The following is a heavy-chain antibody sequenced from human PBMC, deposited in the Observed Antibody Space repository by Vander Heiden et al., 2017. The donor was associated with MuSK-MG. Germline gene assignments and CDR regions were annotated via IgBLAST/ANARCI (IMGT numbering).Heavy chain of an antibody. Sequence: EVQLVESGGGLVKPGRSLRLSCTASGFTFGDYAMRWFRQAPGKGLEWVGFSRSKAYGGTTEYAASVKGRFTISRDDSKSIAYLQMNSLKTEDTAVYYCTRGPTYYDFWSGYYGDWGQGTLVTVSS. V-gene: IGHV3-49*05. CDR2: SRSKAYGGTT. CDR1: GFTFGDYA. CDR3: TRGPTYYDFWSGYYGD. D-gene: IGHD3-3*01. J-gene: IGHJ4*02.